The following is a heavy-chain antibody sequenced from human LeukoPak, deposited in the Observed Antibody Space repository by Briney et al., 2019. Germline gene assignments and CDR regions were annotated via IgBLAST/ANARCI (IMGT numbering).Heavy chain of an antibody. V-gene: IGHV3-23*01. D-gene: IGHD1-26*01. CDR3: ARDGTRLSDAFDI. CDR1: GFTFNNSG. J-gene: IGHJ3*02. Sequence: GGSLSLSCAASGFTFNNSGMSWARQAPGKGLEWVSTLTVSGFTTYYADCVKGRFTNARDNSKNTLYRQMNSLSAEDTAVYYCARDGTRLSDAFDIWGQGTMVTVSS. CDR2: LTVSGFTT.